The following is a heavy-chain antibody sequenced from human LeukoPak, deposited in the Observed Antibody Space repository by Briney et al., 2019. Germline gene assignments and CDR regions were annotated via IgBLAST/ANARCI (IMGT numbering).Heavy chain of an antibody. Sequence: GGSLRLSCAASGFTFSSYSFNWVRQVPGKGLEWVSSITTTFYTYYTDSVKGRFTISRDDAKNLVYLQMNSLRAEDTAVYYCTYLRTPYYNDKWLDPWGQGALVTVSS. CDR3: TYLRTPYYNDKWLDP. CDR2: ITTTFYT. J-gene: IGHJ5*02. CDR1: GFTFSSYS. V-gene: IGHV3-21*01. D-gene: IGHD3/OR15-3a*01.